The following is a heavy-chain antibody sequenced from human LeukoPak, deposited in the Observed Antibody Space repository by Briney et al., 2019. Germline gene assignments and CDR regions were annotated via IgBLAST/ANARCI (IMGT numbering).Heavy chain of an antibody. CDR2: TSYDGSIK. CDR3: AREITIFGVVIQRYDAFDI. J-gene: IGHJ3*02. V-gene: IGHV3-30-3*01. CDR1: GFTFSSYA. Sequence: GGSLRLSCAASGFTFSSYAMHWVRQAPGKGLEWVAVTSYDGSIKKYADSVKGRFTISRDNSKDTLFLQMNSLRPEDTALYYCAREITIFGVVIQRYDAFDIWGQGTMVTVSS. D-gene: IGHD3-3*01.